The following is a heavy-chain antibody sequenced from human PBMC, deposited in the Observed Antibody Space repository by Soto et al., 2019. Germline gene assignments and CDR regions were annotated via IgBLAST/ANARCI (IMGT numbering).Heavy chain of an antibody. CDR3: AKDRGAFWGFTN. J-gene: IGHJ4*02. D-gene: IGHD3-10*01. CDR2: ISGSGDKT. V-gene: IGHV3-23*01. CDR1: GFTFNHYA. Sequence: EVQLLESGGGLVHPGGSLRLSCAASGFTFNHYAMSWVRQAPGKGLEWVSAISGSGDKTYHADSLKGRLAISRDNSKNTLFLQLNNLSADDTAVYYCAKDRGAFWGFTNWGLGTLVNVSS.